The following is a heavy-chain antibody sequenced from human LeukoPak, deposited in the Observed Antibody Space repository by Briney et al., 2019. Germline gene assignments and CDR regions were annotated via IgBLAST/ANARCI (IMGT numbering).Heavy chain of an antibody. J-gene: IGHJ6*03. CDR3: ARAKQRLDPPFYYYYYMDV. D-gene: IGHD6-25*01. V-gene: IGHV1-69*06. CDR2: IIPIFGTA. Sequence: SVKVSCKASGYTFTSYGISWVRQAPGQGLEWMGGIIPIFGTANYAQKFQGRVTITADKSTSTAYMELSSLRSEDTAVYYCARAKQRLDPPFYYYYYMDVWGKGTTVTVSS. CDR1: GYTFTSYG.